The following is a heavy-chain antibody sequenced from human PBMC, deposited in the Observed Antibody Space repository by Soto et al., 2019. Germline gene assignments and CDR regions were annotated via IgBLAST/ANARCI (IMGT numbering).Heavy chain of an antibody. CDR1: GFTFSSYS. Sequence: GSLRLSCAASGFTFSSYSVHWVRQAPGKGLEWVSYISPSSSSIYYADSVKGRFTISRDNAKNSLYLQMNSLRAEDTAVYYCARVAYYYDSSGYFYWGQGTLVTVSS. D-gene: IGHD3-22*01. CDR2: ISPSSSSI. V-gene: IGHV3-48*01. J-gene: IGHJ4*02. CDR3: ARVAYYYDSSGYFY.